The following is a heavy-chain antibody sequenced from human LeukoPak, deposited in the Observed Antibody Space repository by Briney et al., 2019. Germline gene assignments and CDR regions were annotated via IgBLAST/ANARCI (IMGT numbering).Heavy chain of an antibody. D-gene: IGHD6-6*01. CDR2: ISWNSDSK. J-gene: IGHJ6*02. Sequence: PPGRSLRLSCAASGFTFDEYAMHWVRQAPGKGLEWVSGISWNSDSKGYADSVKGRFTISRDNSKNTLYLQMNSLRAEDTAVYYCARDRIPVAALVKSHYYYYGMDVWGQGTTVTVSS. CDR3: ARDRIPVAALVKSHYYYYGMDV. CDR1: GFTFDEYA. V-gene: IGHV3-9*01.